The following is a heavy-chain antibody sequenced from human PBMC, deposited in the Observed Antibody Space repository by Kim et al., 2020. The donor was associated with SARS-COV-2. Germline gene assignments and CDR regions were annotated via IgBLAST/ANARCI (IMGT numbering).Heavy chain of an antibody. V-gene: IGHV3-48*03. CDR2: ISSSGSTI. CDR3: ARSRYSGSYYGYYFDF. Sequence: GGSLRLSCAVSGFTFSSYEMNWVCQAPEKGLEWVSYISSSGSTIYYADSVKGRFTISRDNAKNSLYLQMNSLRAVDTAVYYCARSRYSGSYYGYYFDFWGHKTLFTVSS. D-gene: IGHD1-26*01. CDR1: GFTFSSYE. J-gene: IGHJ4*01.